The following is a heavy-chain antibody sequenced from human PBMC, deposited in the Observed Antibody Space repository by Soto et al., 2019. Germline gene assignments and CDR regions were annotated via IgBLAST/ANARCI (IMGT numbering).Heavy chain of an antibody. J-gene: IGHJ4*02. CDR1: GYTLTELS. CDR3: ATALYSYGPFDY. V-gene: IGHV1-24*01. D-gene: IGHD5-18*01. Sequence: ASVKVSCKVSGYTLTELSMHWVRQAPGKGLEWMGGFDPEDGETIYAQKFQGRVTMTEDTSTDTAYMELSSLRSEDTAVYYCATALYSYGPFDYWGQGTLVSVPQ. CDR2: FDPEDGET.